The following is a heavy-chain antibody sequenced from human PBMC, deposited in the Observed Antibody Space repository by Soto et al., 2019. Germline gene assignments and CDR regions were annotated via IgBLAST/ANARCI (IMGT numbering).Heavy chain of an antibody. CDR2: IYYSGST. Sequence: SETLSLTCTVSGGSISSGGYYWSWIRQHPGKGLEWIGYIYYSGSTYYNPSLKSRVTISVDTSKNQFSLKQSSVTAADTAVYYCARDVPYDYVWGSPHDYYYGMDVWGQGTTVTAP. CDR1: GGSISSGGYY. V-gene: IGHV4-31*03. D-gene: IGHD3-16*01. J-gene: IGHJ6*02. CDR3: ARDVPYDYVWGSPHDYYYGMDV.